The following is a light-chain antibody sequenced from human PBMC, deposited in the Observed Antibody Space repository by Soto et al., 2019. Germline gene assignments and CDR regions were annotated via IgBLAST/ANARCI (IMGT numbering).Light chain of an antibody. Sequence: DIQMTQSPSTLSASVGDRVTITCRASQSLSCWLAWFQQKPSKAPRLLIYDASNLGSGVPSMFSGSGCGTEFTLTISSLQPDDFATYYCQQYNSYSPTFGGGTKVEIK. CDR1: QSLSCW. CDR2: DAS. CDR3: QQYNSYSPT. V-gene: IGKV1-5*01. J-gene: IGKJ4*01.